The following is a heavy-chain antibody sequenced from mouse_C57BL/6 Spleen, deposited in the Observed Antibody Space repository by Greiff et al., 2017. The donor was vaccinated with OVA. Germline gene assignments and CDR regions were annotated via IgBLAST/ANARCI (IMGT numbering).Heavy chain of an antibody. J-gene: IGHJ4*01. CDR3: ARRGDYDYDNYAMDY. CDR2: IYPRSGNT. CDR1: GYTFTSYG. Sequence: VHLVESGAELARPGASVKLSCKASGYTFTSYGISWVKQRTGQGLEWIGEIYPRSGNTYYNEKFKGKATLTADKSSSTAYMELRSLTSEDSAVYFCARRGDYDYDNYAMDYWGQGTSVTVSS. V-gene: IGHV1-81*01. D-gene: IGHD2-4*01.